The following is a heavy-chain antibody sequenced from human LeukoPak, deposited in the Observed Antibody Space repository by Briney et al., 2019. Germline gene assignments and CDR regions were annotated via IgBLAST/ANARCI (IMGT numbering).Heavy chain of an antibody. CDR2: ISGSGGST. Sequence: GGSLRLSCAASGFTFSSYSMNWVRQAPEKGLEWVSAISGSGGSTYYADSVKGRFTISRDNSKNTLYLQMNSLRAEDTAVYYCAKSPTVTINLDYWGQGTLVTVSS. D-gene: IGHD4-17*01. CDR1: GFTFSSYS. V-gene: IGHV3-23*01. J-gene: IGHJ4*02. CDR3: AKSPTVTINLDY.